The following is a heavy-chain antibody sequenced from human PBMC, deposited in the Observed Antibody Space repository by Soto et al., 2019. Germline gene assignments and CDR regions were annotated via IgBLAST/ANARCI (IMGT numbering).Heavy chain of an antibody. Sequence: SETLSLTCTVSGGSISSYYWDWLRQPPGKGLEWIGTTYYNGNAYYNPSLRSRVSMSVDTSKNQFSLKLISVTAADTAVYYCARHFVAVVIKGWGYWGQGKLVTVSS. CDR3: ARHFVAVVIKGWGY. CDR1: GGSISSYY. V-gene: IGHV4-39*01. J-gene: IGHJ4*02. D-gene: IGHD3-10*01. CDR2: TYYNGNA.